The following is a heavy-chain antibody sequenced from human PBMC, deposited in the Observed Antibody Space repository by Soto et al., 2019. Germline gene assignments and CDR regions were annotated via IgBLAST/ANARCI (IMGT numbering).Heavy chain of an antibody. Sequence: SGGSLRLSCAASGFTFSSYWMSWVRQAPGKGLEWVANIKQDGSEKYYVDSVKGRFTISRDNAKNSLYLQMNSLRAEDTAVYYCARDRGLVHPPYYYYYGMDVWGQGTTVTVSS. J-gene: IGHJ6*02. CDR3: ARDRGLVHPPYYYYYGMDV. V-gene: IGHV3-7*01. D-gene: IGHD6-19*01. CDR2: IKQDGSEK. CDR1: GFTFSSYW.